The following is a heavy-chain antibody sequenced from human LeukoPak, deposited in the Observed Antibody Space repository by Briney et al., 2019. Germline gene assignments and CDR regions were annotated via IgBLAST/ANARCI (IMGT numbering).Heavy chain of an antibody. V-gene: IGHV3-48*03. D-gene: IGHD4-17*01. J-gene: IGHJ4*02. CDR3: YNDPTYHYGDYVHRFDY. CDR2: ISSSGGTI. CDR1: GYSFSSVE. Sequence: GGTLRLSCAASGYSFSSVEMRWVSQAPGKGLEWVSYISSSGGTIYYADSVKGRFTISRDNAKTSKNLQMNSLRAVNAADTYCYNDPTYHYGDYVHRFDYWGQGTLVTVSS.